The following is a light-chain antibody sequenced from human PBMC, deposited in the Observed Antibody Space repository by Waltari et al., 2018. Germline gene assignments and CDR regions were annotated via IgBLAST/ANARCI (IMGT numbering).Light chain of an antibody. CDR3: QQYDSFPYT. J-gene: IGKJ2*01. V-gene: IGKV1-33*01. CDR1: KDIRTY. Sequence: DIQMTQSPSSLSASVGDRVTITCQASKDIRTYLNWYQQRPGKAPKLLIDAASNLETGVPSRFSGSGSGTDFSFTISSLQPEDYASYYCQQYDSFPYTFGQGTTLEIK. CDR2: AAS.